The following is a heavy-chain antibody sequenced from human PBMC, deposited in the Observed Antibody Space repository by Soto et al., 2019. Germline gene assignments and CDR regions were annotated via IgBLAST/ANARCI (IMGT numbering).Heavy chain of an antibody. Sequence: SETLSLTCTFSGGSISSSSYYWGWIRQPPGKGLEWIGSIYYSGSTYYNPSLKSRVTISVDTSKNQFSLKLSSVTAADTAVYYCARRAVVVADNFDYWGQGTLVTVSS. CDR1: GGSISSSSYY. CDR3: ARRAVVVADNFDY. V-gene: IGHV4-39*01. J-gene: IGHJ4*02. CDR2: IYYSGST. D-gene: IGHD2-15*01.